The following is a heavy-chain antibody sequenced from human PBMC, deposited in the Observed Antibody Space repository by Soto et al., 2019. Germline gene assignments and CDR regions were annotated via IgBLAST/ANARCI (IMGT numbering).Heavy chain of an antibody. CDR3: ARGNDYGDYGVPGDY. CDR2: IIPIFGTA. D-gene: IGHD4-17*01. J-gene: IGHJ4*02. Sequence: HVQLVQSGAAVKKPGSSVKVSCKASGDTFSSYAISWVRQAPGQALEWMGGIIPIFGTANYAQKLQGRVTITAVESTGTGSMDVSSLNSQDTAVYYCARGNDYGDYGVPGDYLGQGTLVTVSS. V-gene: IGHV1-69*01. CDR1: GDTFSSYA.